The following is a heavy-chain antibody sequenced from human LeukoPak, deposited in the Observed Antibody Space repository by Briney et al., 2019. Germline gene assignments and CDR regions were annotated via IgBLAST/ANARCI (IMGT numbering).Heavy chain of an antibody. J-gene: IGHJ3*02. D-gene: IGHD3-22*01. CDR3: ERVPLETLYDSSGYYWWFAFNI. CDR1: GDSVSSNSAA. Sequence: SQTLSLTCAISGDSVSSNSAAWNWIRQSPSRGLEWLGRTYYRSKWYNDYAVSVKSRITINPDTSKNQFSLQLNSVTPEDTAVYSWERVPLETLYDSSGYYWWFAFNIGAQGKRVTVSS. CDR2: TYYRSKWYN. V-gene: IGHV6-1*01.